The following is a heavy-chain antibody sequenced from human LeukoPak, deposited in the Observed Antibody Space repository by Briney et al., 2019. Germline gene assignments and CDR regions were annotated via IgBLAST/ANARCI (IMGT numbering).Heavy chain of an antibody. CDR2: IYYSGST. CDR3: ARLFSAADDAFDI. V-gene: IGHV4-39*01. J-gene: IGHJ3*02. CDR1: GGSISGSSYY. D-gene: IGHD2-2*01. Sequence: SETLSLTCTVSGGSISGSSYYWGWIRQPPGKGLEWIGSIYYSGSTYYNPSLKSRVTISVDTSKNQFSLKLSSVTAADTAVYYCARLFSAADDAFDIWGQGTMVTVSS.